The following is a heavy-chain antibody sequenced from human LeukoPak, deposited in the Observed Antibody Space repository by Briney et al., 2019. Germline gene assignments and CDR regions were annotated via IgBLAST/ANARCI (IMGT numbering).Heavy chain of an antibody. CDR2: ISGSGTI. V-gene: IGHV4-4*07. D-gene: IGHD3-10*01. CDR1: GGSFHRY. J-gene: IGHJ5*02. CDR3: ARDSGTTGEVKFDP. Sequence: SETLSLTCTVSGGSFHRYWSWIRQPAGKGLEWIGRISGSGTITYNPALQSRLTISIVTSKNQFSLKLMSVTAADTAVYYCARDSGTTGEVKFDPWGQGTLVTVSS.